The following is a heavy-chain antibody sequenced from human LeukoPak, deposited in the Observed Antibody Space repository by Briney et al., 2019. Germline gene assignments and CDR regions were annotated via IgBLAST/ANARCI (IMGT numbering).Heavy chain of an antibody. V-gene: IGHV3-13*01. CDR3: ARTNWYGNPYLAAGQTDPFDL. CDR2: IGSEGDT. D-gene: IGHD6-13*01. Sequence: GGSLRLSCAASGFTFRSYDMHWVRQTTGKGPEWVSSIGSEGDTHYPDSVKGRFTVSRDNDKNSLYLQMNSLRAGDTAVYYCARTNWYGNPYLAAGQTDPFDLWGQGTMVTVSS. J-gene: IGHJ3*01. CDR1: GFTFRSYD.